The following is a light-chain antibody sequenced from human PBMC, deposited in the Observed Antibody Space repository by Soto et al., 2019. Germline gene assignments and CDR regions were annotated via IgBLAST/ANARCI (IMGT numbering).Light chain of an antibody. V-gene: IGKV3D-15*01. CDR3: QQYNQWPPRT. CDR1: QTVATN. J-gene: IGKJ1*01. CDR2: HAS. Sequence: EIVMTQSPATLSVSPGERGALSCRASQTVATNLAWYQQKPGQAPRLLIYHASTRATGIPARFSGSGSGTEFTLTISSLQSEDFAVYYCQQYNQWPPRTFGQGTKVDSK.